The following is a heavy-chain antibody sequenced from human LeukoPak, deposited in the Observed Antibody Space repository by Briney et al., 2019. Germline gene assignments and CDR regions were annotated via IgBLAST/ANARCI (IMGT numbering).Heavy chain of an antibody. CDR1: GGSISSGDYY. V-gene: IGHV4-30-4*02. CDR3: ARAGGYSGYASN. J-gene: IGHJ4*02. D-gene: IGHD5-12*01. CDR2: IYYSGST. Sequence: SETLSLTCTVSGGSISSGDYYWSWIRQPPGKGLEWIGYIYYSGSTYYNPSLKSRVTMSVDTSKNQFSLKLSSVSAADTAVYYCARAGGYSGYASNWGQGTLVTVSS.